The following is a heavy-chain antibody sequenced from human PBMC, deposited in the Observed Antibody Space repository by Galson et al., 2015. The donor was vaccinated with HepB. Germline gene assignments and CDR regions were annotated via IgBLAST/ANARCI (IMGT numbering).Heavy chain of an antibody. CDR2: ISSSSSYI. CDR1: GFTFSSYS. Sequence: SLRLSCAASGFTFSSYSMNWVRQAPGKGLEWVSSISSSSSYIYYADSVKGRFTISRDNAKNSLYLQMNSLRAEDTAVYYCARLLEWELRPFDYWGQGTLVTVSS. V-gene: IGHV3-21*01. CDR3: ARLLEWELRPFDY. D-gene: IGHD1-26*01. J-gene: IGHJ4*02.